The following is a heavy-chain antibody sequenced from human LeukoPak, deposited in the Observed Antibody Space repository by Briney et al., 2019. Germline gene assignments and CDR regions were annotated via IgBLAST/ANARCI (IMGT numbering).Heavy chain of an antibody. Sequence: GASVKVSCKASGGTFSSYAISWVRQAPGQGLEWMGGIIPIFATTNYAQKFQGRVTITADESSSTAYMELSSLRSDDTAVYYCAREHYYDSSGLWPVNAFDIWGQGTMVTVSS. V-gene: IGHV1-69*13. CDR1: GGTFSSYA. CDR2: IIPIFATT. D-gene: IGHD3-22*01. CDR3: AREHYYDSSGLWPVNAFDI. J-gene: IGHJ3*02.